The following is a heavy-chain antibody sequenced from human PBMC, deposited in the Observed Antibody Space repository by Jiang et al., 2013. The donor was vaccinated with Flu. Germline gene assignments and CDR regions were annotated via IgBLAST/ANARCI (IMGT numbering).Heavy chain of an antibody. Sequence: QLVESGAEVKKPGASVRVSCKPSGYTFSDYDLHWVRQAPGEGLEWMGWINLKAGVANYAQNFQGRVTMTWDASISAAYMEISRLKSDDTAVYYCVRDFCSNTSCFDSWGQGTLVTVSS. CDR2: INLKAGVA. CDR3: VRDFCSNTSCFDS. D-gene: IGHD2-2*01. CDR1: GYTFSDYD. V-gene: IGHV1-2*02. J-gene: IGHJ4*02.